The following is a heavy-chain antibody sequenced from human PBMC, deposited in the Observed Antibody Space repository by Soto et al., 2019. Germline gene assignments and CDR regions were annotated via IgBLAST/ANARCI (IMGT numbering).Heavy chain of an antibody. CDR3: ASDSSYSGSGSYPYSYYSYGLDV. CDR2: IYYSGST. J-gene: IGHJ6*02. Sequence: QVQLQDSGPGLVKPSQTLSLTCTVSGGSISSGDYYWSWIRQPPGKGLEWVGYIYYSGSTYYNPSLKRRLTISVDTSNNQFSLQLRSVTAADTAVYYCASDSSYSGSGSYPYSYYSYGLDVWGQGTTVTVSS. D-gene: IGHD3-10*01. CDR1: GGSISSGDYY. V-gene: IGHV4-30-4*01.